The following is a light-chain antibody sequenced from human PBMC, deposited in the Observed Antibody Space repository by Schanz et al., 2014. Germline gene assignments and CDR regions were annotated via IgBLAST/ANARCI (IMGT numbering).Light chain of an antibody. J-gene: IGLJ2*01. Sequence: QSVLTQPPSVSGAPGQRVTISCTGSSSNIGAGYDVHWYRQLPGTAPKLLIYGNNNRPSGVPDRFSGSKSGTSASLAITGLQAEDEADYYCAAWDDSLNGVIFGGGTKLTVL. CDR1: SSNIGAGYD. V-gene: IGLV1-40*01. CDR2: GNN. CDR3: AAWDDSLNGVI.